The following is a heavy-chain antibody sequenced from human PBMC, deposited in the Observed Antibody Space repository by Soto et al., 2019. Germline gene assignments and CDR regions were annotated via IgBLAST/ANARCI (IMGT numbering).Heavy chain of an antibody. CDR3: ARGPVLLWFGAYYFDY. J-gene: IGHJ4*02. D-gene: IGHD3-10*01. CDR1: GGSISSGGYY. CDR2: IYYSGST. V-gene: IGHV4-31*03. Sequence: PSETLSLTCTVSGGSISSGGYYWSWIRQHPGKGLEWIGYIYYSGSTYYNPSLKSRVTISVDTSKNQFSLKLSSVTAADTAVYYCARGPVLLWFGAYYFDYWGQGTLVTVAS.